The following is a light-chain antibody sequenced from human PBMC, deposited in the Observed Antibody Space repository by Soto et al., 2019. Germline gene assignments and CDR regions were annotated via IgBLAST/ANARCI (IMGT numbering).Light chain of an antibody. J-gene: IGKJ4*01. CDR1: QSISGY. Sequence: DIQMTQTPSSLSASVGDRVTITCRSSQSISGYVTWYQQQPGKAPKLLISASYDLQSGVPSRFSGSESGTDFTLTISSLQPEDFATYFCQQSYSTPLTFGGGTKVEIK. CDR3: QQSYSTPLT. CDR2: ASY. V-gene: IGKV1-39*01.